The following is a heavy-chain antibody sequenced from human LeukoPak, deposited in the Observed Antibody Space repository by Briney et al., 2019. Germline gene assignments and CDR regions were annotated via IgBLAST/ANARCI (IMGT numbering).Heavy chain of an antibody. D-gene: IGHD3-9*01. V-gene: IGHV4-59*12. Sequence: PSETLSLTCTVSGGSISSYYWSWIRQPPGKGLEWIGYIYYSGSTNYNPSLKSRVTISVDTSKNQFSLRLSSVTAADTAVYYCARELLYYDILTGYSKAHAFDIWGQGTMVTVSS. CDR3: ARELLYYDILTGYSKAHAFDI. J-gene: IGHJ3*02. CDR2: IYYSGST. CDR1: GGSISSYY.